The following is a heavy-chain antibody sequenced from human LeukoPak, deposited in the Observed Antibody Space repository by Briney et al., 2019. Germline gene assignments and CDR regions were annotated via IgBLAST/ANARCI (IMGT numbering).Heavy chain of an antibody. Sequence: GGSLRLSCAASGFTFSSYGMHWVRQAPGKGLEWVALIWYDGTNKYYADSVKGRFTISRDSSKNTLYLQMNNLRAEDTAVYYCARGPYYYDISGSPRGDYWGQGTLVTVSS. D-gene: IGHD3-22*01. J-gene: IGHJ4*02. V-gene: IGHV3-33*01. CDR3: ARGPYYYDISGSPRGDY. CDR1: GFTFSSYG. CDR2: IWYDGTNK.